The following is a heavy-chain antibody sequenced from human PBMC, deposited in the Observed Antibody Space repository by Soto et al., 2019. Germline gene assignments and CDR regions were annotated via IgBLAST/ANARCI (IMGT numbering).Heavy chain of an antibody. CDR2: IYFTGNT. J-gene: IGHJ5*02. CDR1: GGSISSSSHF. CDR3: AGQTFTIAAASYGRSNWFDP. Sequence: ETLSLTCTVSGGSISSSSHFWGWVRQPPGKGLEWIGTIYFTGNTYYTPSLKSRLTMSIDTSKNELSLRLNSVTAADTAVYYCAGQTFTIAAASYGRSNWFDPWGPGTLVTVSS. V-gene: IGHV4-39*01. D-gene: IGHD6-25*01.